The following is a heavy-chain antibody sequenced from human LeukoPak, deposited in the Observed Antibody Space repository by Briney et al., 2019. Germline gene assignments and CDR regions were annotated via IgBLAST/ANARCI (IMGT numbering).Heavy chain of an antibody. CDR3: ARQCSSTSCYSY. CDR2: IYYGGST. D-gene: IGHD2-2*01. J-gene: IGHJ4*02. V-gene: IGHV4-39*01. CDR1: GGSISSSTYY. Sequence: PSETLSLTCTVSGGSISSSTYYWGWIRQPPGKGLEWIGNIYYGGSTFYNPSLKSRVTISLDTSKNQFSLKLSSVTAADTAMYFCARQCSSTSCYSYWGQGTLVTVSS.